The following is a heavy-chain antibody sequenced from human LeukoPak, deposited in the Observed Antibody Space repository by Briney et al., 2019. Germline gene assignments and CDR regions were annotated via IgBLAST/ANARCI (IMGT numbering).Heavy chain of an antibody. V-gene: IGHV1-18*01. CDR3: ARAREAVAGRSDY. CDR2: ISPFNGNT. CDR1: GYTFTNYG. J-gene: IGHJ4*02. D-gene: IGHD6-19*01. Sequence: ASVKVSCKASGYTFTNYGIHWVRQAPGQGLEWMGWISPFNGNTNYAQSLQNRVTVTTDTSTSTAYMELRSLRFDDTAMYYCARAREAVAGRSDYWGQGTLVTVSS.